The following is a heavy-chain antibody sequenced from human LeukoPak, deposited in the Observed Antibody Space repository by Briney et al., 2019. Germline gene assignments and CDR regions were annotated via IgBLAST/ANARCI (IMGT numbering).Heavy chain of an antibody. V-gene: IGHV3-23*01. Sequence: GESMRLSCAASGFTFGNYAMSWVRQGPGKGLEWVSTISSSGGSTYYADSVKGRFTISRDNSKNTLFLQMNSLRADDTAVYFCAKDQKSIAATGYDYWGQGTLVTVS. CDR2: ISSSGGST. D-gene: IGHD6-13*01. CDR1: GFTFGNYA. CDR3: AKDQKSIAATGYDY. J-gene: IGHJ4*02.